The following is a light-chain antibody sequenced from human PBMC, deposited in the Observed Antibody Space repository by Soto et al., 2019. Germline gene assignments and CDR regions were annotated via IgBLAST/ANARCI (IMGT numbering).Light chain of an antibody. CDR2: GAS. CDR1: QGINNY. Sequence: DIQLTQSPSFLSASVGDRVTITCRASQGINNYLAWYQQKSGKVPKLLMYGASTLQSGAPSRFSGSGYGTEFTLTISSLQPEDFATYYCQQLDSYPITFGQGTPLDIK. CDR3: QQLDSYPIT. J-gene: IGKJ5*01. V-gene: IGKV1-9*01.